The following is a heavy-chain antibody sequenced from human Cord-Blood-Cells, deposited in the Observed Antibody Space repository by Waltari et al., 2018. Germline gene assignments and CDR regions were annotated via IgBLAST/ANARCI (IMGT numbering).Heavy chain of an antibody. Sequence: QMQLVQSGAEVKKTGSSVKVSCKSSGYTFTYCYLNWLRQAPGPALEWMGWITPFNGNTNYAQKFQDRVTITRDRCMSTAYMELSSLRSEDTAMYYCASSMENAHYGRDVWGQGTTVTVSS. V-gene: IGHV1-45*02. CDR1: GYTFTYCY. D-gene: IGHD1-1*01. J-gene: IGHJ6*02. CDR3: ASSMENAHYGRDV. CDR2: ITPFNGNT.